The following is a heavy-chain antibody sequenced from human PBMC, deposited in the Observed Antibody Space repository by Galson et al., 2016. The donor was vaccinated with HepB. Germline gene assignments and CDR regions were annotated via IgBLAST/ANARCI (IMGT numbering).Heavy chain of an antibody. CDR1: GFTFGDSA. J-gene: IGHJ4*02. V-gene: IGHV3-49*03. D-gene: IGHD3-22*01. Sequence: SLRLSCAASGFTFGDSAMSWFRQAPGKGLEWVGFIRSKAYGRTTEYAASVKGRFTISRDDSKSIAYLQMNSLKTEDTAVYYCSRDGYYYYTSGRYYFDYWGQGTLVTVSS. CDR2: IRSKAYGRTT. CDR3: SRDGYYYYTSGRYYFDY.